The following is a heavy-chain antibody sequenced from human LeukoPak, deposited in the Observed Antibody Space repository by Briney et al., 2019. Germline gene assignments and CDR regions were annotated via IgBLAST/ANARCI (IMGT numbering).Heavy chain of an antibody. CDR2: ISGSGNTI. Sequence: GGSLRLSCAASGFAFSSYAMKWVRQAPGKGLEWVSYISGSGNTIYYADSVKGRFSISRDNAKNSLYLQMNSQRDEDTAVYYCARDFYYGSGSSLDYWGQGTLVTVSS. CDR3: ARDFYYGSGSSLDY. J-gene: IGHJ4*02. CDR1: GFAFSSYA. D-gene: IGHD3-10*01. V-gene: IGHV3-48*02.